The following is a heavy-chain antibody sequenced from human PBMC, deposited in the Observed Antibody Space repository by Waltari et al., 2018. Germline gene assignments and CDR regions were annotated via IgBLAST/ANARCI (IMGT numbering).Heavy chain of an antibody. CDR2: IIPIFGTA. CDR1: GGTFSSYA. Sequence: QVQLVQSGAEVKKPGSSVKVSCKASGGTFSSYAIRWVRQALGQGLEWMGGIIPIFGTANYAQKFQGRVTITADESTSTAYMELSSLRSEDTAVYYCARSSYYYDSSGSHYFDYWGQGTLVTVSS. D-gene: IGHD3-22*01. J-gene: IGHJ4*02. CDR3: ARSSYYYDSSGSHYFDY. V-gene: IGHV1-69*12.